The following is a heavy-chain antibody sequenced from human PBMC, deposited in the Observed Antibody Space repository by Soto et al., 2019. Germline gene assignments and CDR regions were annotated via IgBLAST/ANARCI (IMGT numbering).Heavy chain of an antibody. CDR1: GGGSISSSGYF. CDR3: ARLEAGNWFDP. Sequence: SETLSLTCTVSGGGSISSSGYFWGWIRQPPGKGLEWIGYIYYSGSINYNPSLKSRVTISVDTSKNQFSLKLSSVTAADTAVYYCARLEAGNWFDPWGQGTLVTVSS. CDR2: IYYSGSI. J-gene: IGHJ5*02. D-gene: IGHD6-19*01. V-gene: IGHV4-61*05.